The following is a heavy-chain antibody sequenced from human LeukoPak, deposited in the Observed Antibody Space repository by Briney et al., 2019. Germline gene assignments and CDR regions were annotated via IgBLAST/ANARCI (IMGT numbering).Heavy chain of an antibody. CDR2: IVGSGNST. J-gene: IGHJ4*02. Sequence: PGGSLRLSCAASGFTFSSYAMSWVRQAPGKGLEWVSGIVGSGNSTYYADSVKGRFTISGDNSKNTLYMQMNSLRADDTAVYYCAKVHSSGWCFDYWGQGTLVTVSS. V-gene: IGHV3-23*01. CDR3: AKVHSSGWCFDY. D-gene: IGHD6-19*01. CDR1: GFTFSSYA.